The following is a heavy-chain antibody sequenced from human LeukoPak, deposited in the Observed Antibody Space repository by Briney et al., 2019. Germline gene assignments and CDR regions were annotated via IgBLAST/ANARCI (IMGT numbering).Heavy chain of an antibody. Sequence: SETLSLTCTGSGGSISHYYWSWIRQPAGKGLEWIRRIYTSGSTRYNPSLKSRVTMSVDTAKNQFSLKLSSVTAADTAVYYCASTLEYGDWFDPWGQGTPVTVSS. D-gene: IGHD1-1*01. CDR1: GGSISHYY. CDR3: ASTLEYGDWFDP. V-gene: IGHV4-4*07. J-gene: IGHJ5*02. CDR2: IYTSGST.